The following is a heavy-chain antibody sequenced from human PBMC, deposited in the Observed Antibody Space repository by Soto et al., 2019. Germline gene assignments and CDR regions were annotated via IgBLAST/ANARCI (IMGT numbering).Heavy chain of an antibody. CDR2: MSYDGSNK. D-gene: IGHD6-19*01. Sequence: QVQLVESGGGVVQPGRSLRLSCAASGFTFSSYAMHWVRQGPGKGLEWVAVMSYDGSNKYYADSVKGRFTISRDNSKNTLYLQMNSLRAEGTAVYYCARDKSPYSSGWHNRHFDYRGQGTLVTVSS. V-gene: IGHV3-30-3*01. CDR3: ARDKSPYSSGWHNRHFDY. J-gene: IGHJ4*02. CDR1: GFTFSSYA.